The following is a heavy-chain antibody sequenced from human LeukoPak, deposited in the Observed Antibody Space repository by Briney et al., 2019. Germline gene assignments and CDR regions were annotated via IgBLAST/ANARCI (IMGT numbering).Heavy chain of an antibody. D-gene: IGHD6-6*01. J-gene: IGHJ5*02. CDR2: IPIFGTA. CDR3: ARDREQLVLTGWFDP. V-gene: IGHV1-69*01. Sequence: IPIFGTANYAQKFQGRVTITADESTSTAYMELSSLRSEDTAVYYCARDREQLVLTGWFDPWGQGTLVTVSS.